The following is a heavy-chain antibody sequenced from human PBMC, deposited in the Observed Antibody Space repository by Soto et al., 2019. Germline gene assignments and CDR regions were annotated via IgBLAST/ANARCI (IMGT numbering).Heavy chain of an antibody. CDR2: TSYDGSNT. J-gene: IGHJ5*02. CDR3: ARGGTTGGFAA. CDR1: GFTFRSFV. D-gene: IGHD3-16*01. Sequence: QVQLVESGGGVVQPGTSLRLSCVGSGFTFRSFVIHWVRQAPGKGLEWVALTSYDGSNTYYDDSVKGRFTISRDNSRNPLKLQMDTLNLEDTSLYYCARGGTTGGFAAWGQGTLVSVSS. V-gene: IGHV3-30*14.